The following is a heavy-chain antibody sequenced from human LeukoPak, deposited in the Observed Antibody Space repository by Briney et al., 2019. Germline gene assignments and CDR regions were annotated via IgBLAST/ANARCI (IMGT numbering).Heavy chain of an antibody. CDR2: VSYSGETT. D-gene: IGHD6-13*01. CDR3: AKGLKSAAAGVQLDS. V-gene: IGHV3-23*01. Sequence: QTGGSLRLSCAASGFTFSSNAMTWVRQAPGKGLEWVSSVSYSGETTYYADSVKGRFTISRDNSKNTLHLQMISLRAEDTATYYCAKGLKSAAAGVQLDSWGHGTLVTVSS. J-gene: IGHJ5*01. CDR1: GFTFSSNA.